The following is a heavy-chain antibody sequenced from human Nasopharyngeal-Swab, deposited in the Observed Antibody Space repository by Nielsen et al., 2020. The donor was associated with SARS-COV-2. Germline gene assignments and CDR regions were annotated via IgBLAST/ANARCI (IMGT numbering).Heavy chain of an antibody. J-gene: IGHJ3*01. D-gene: IGHD1-26*01. V-gene: IGHV4-4*02. Sequence: SETLSLTCAVSGVPMSSDTWWTWVRQAPGKGLEWIGDTHHTGGTNYNPSLKSRVSISVDNSKNQLSLTLSSVTAADTAVYYCACRIGIPPVWGSGTMVTVSS. CDR1: GVPMSSDTW. CDR3: ACRIGIPPV. CDR2: THHTGGT.